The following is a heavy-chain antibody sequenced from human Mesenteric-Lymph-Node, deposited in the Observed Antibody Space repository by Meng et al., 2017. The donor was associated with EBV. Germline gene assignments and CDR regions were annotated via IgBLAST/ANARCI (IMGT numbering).Heavy chain of an antibody. D-gene: IGHD3-22*01. J-gene: IGHJ2*01. CDR1: GDSISRYY. Sequence: VQLQESGPGLVKPSXXXXXTXXVSGDSISRYYWSWIRQPPGKGLDWIGYIHHSGSTNYSPSLESRVTISVDTSKNQFSLKLSSVTAADTAVYYCARGATYYYDSGGYFDLWGRGTLVTVSS. CDR3: ARGATYYYDSGGYFDL. V-gene: IGHV4-59*08. CDR2: IHHSGST.